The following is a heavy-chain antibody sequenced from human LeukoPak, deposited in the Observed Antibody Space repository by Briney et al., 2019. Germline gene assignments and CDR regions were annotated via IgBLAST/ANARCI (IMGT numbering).Heavy chain of an antibody. D-gene: IGHD2-15*01. V-gene: IGHV3-53*01. J-gene: IGHJ3*02. CDR1: GFTFSSKY. CDR3: ARLGYCSGGSCYSQAFDI. CDR2: IYSGGST. Sequence: GGSLRLSCAASGFTFSSKYMSGVREAPGKGGEWVSVIYSGGSTYYADSVKGRFTISRDNSKNTLYLQMNSLRAEDTAVYYCARLGYCSGGSCYSQAFDIWGQGTMVTVSS.